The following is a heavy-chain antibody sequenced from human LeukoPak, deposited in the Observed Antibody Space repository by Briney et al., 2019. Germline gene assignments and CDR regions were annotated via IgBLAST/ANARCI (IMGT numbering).Heavy chain of an antibody. CDR3: ARKFSGYTYGNYYYYYYMDV. J-gene: IGHJ6*03. V-gene: IGHV4-59*12. Sequence: PSETLSLTCTVSGGSISSYYWSWIRQPPGKGLEWIGYIYYSGSTNYNPSLKSRVTMSVDTSENQISLRLSSVTAADTAVYYCARKFSGYTYGNYYYYYYMDVWGKGTTVTISS. CDR2: IYYSGST. CDR1: GGSISSYY. D-gene: IGHD5-18*01.